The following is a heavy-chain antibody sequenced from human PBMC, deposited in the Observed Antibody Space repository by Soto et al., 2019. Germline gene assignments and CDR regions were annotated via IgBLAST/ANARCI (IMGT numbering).Heavy chain of an antibody. V-gene: IGHV3-23*01. CDR3: ARYYGSGSYYDRYYFDY. D-gene: IGHD3-10*01. CDR2: ISGSGGST. CDR1: GFPFSFYS. Sequence: GGSLRLSCEASGFPFSFYSMSWVRQAPGKGLEWVSAISGSGGSTYYADSVKGRFTISRDNSKNTLYLQMNSLRAEDTAVYYCARYYGSGSYYDRYYFDYWGQGTLVTVSS. J-gene: IGHJ4*02.